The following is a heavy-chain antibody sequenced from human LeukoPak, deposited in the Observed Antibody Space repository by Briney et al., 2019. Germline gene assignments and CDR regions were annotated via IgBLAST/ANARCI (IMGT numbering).Heavy chain of an antibody. J-gene: IGHJ3*02. V-gene: IGHV1-18*01. CDR1: GYTFTSYG. CDR3: ARERTTYYYDSSGYSNDAFDI. D-gene: IGHD3-22*01. Sequence: ASVKVSCKASGYTFTSYGISWVRQAPGQGLEWMGWISAYNGHTNYAQKLQGRVTMTTDTSTSTAYMELRSLRSDDTAVYYCARERTTYYYDSSGYSNDAFDIWGQGTMVTVSS. CDR2: ISAYNGHT.